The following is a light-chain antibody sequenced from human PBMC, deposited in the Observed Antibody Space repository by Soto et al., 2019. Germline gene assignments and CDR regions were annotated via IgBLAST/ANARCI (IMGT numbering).Light chain of an antibody. CDR2: EVS. V-gene: IGLV2-8*01. Sequence: QSALTQPPSASGSPGQSVTISCNGTSSDVGGYNYVSWYQQHPGKAPKLMIYEVSRRPSGVPDRFSGSKSGNTASLTVSGLQAEDEADYYCSSYGGGNTVVFGGGTKVTVL. CDR3: SSYGGGNTVV. J-gene: IGLJ2*01. CDR1: SSDVGGYNY.